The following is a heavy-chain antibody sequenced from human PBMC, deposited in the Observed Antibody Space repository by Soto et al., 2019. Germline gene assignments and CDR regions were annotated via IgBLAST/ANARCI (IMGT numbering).Heavy chain of an antibody. CDR1: GGSFSTYY. D-gene: IGHD3-9*01. Sequence: KPSETLSLTCVVSGGSFSTYYYNWIRQSPGKGLEWIGEINHSGNNNYSPSLKSRVTMSLDTSKNRFSLKLTSVTAADTAVYYCARGGSNDWQVAFDIWGQGTMVTVSS. CDR2: INHSGNN. V-gene: IGHV4-34*01. CDR3: ARGGSNDWQVAFDI. J-gene: IGHJ3*02.